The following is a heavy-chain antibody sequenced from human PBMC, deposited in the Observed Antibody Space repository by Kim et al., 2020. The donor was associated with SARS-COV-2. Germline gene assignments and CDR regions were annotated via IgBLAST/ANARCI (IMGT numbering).Heavy chain of an antibody. J-gene: IGHJ4*02. D-gene: IGHD3-10*01. CDR3: ARGGVIDY. V-gene: IGHV3-74*01. Sequence: ESSTIHADPVTGRFTISRDNAKNTLSLQMNSLRAEDAAVYYCARGGVIDYWGQGTLVTVSS. CDR2: ESST.